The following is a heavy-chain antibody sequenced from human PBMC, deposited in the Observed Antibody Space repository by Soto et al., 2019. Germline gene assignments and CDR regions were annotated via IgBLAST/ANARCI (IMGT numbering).Heavy chain of an antibody. V-gene: IGHV3-23*01. D-gene: IGHD3-10*01. CDR2: LTGSSSNI. J-gene: IGHJ4*02. Sequence: GESLKISCAASGFSFRNYAMSWVRQAPGRGLEWISTLTGSSSNIYYADSVRGRFAISRDNSRNTLYLQMNSLTAEDTAVYYCANGRATYGLLTHDYWGQGTLVTVSS. CDR1: GFSFRNYA. CDR3: ANGRATYGLLTHDY.